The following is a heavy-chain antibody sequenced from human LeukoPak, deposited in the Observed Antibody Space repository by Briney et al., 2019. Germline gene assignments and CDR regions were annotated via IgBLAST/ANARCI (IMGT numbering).Heavy chain of an antibody. V-gene: IGHV4-59*01. CDR3: ARVIAVTGAFNAFDI. D-gene: IGHD6-19*01. Sequence: SETLSLTCFVSGGSISSYYWSWIRQPPGKGLERIGYIYYSGSTNYNPSLKSRVTISVDTSKNQFSLRLSSVTAADTAVYYCARVIAVTGAFNAFDIWGQGTMVTVSS. CDR2: IYYSGST. CDR1: GGSISSYY. J-gene: IGHJ3*02.